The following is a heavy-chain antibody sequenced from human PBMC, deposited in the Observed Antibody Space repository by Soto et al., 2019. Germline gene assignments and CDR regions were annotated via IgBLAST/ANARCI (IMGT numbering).Heavy chain of an antibody. Sequence: GGSLRLSCEASGFIFTNFWMHWVRQVPGKGLVWVSRIDTSGSSTSYADSVKGRFTISRDNAKNTVSLQMNSLRAEDTAVYYCAKAPRGREAYYYYYGMDVWGQGTTVTVSS. CDR2: IDTSGSST. V-gene: IGHV3-74*01. J-gene: IGHJ6*02. CDR1: GFIFTNFW. CDR3: AKAPRGREAYYYYYGMDV.